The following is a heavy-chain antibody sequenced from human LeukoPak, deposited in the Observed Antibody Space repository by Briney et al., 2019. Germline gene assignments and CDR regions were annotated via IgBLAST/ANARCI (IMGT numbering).Heavy chain of an antibody. J-gene: IGHJ4*02. V-gene: IGHV4-39*01. Sequence: SETLSLTCTVSGGSISSSRYFWGWIRQPPGKGLEWIGNIYYSGNTYYNPSLKSRVTISVDTSKNQFSLKLSPVTAADTAVYYCARQDFWSGYYYDYWGQGTLVTVSS. D-gene: IGHD3-3*01. CDR3: ARQDFWSGYYYDY. CDR2: IYYSGNT. CDR1: GGSISSSRYF.